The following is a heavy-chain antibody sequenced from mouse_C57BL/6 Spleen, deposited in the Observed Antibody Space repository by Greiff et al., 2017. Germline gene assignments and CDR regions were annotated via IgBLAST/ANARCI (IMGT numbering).Heavy chain of an antibody. Sequence: QVQLQQSGAELVKPGASVKLSCKASGYTFTSYWMQWVKQRPGQGLEWIGEIDPSDSYTNYNQKFKGKATLTVDTSSSTAYMQLSSLTSEDSAVYYCARYYGSPYYYAMDYWGQGTSVTVAS. CDR2: IDPSDSYT. D-gene: IGHD1-1*01. CDR3: ARYYGSPYYYAMDY. J-gene: IGHJ4*01. CDR1: GYTFTSYW. V-gene: IGHV1-50*01.